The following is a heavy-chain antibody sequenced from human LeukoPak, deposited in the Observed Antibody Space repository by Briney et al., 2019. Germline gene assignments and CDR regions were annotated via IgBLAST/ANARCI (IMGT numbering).Heavy chain of an antibody. CDR3: AKDINGAIVVTSRGAFDI. CDR2: ISWNGGSI. V-gene: IGHV3-9*01. Sequence: PGGSLRLSCAASGFTFDDYAMHWVRQAPGKGLEWVSGISWNGGSIGYADSVKGRFTISRDNAKNSLYLQMNSLRAEDTALYYCAKDINGAIVVTSRGAFDIWGQGTMVTVSS. D-gene: IGHD5-12*01. J-gene: IGHJ3*02. CDR1: GFTFDDYA.